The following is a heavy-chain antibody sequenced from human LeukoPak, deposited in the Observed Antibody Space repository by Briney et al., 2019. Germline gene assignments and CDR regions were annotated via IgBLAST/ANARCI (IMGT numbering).Heavy chain of an antibody. V-gene: IGHV3-30*04. J-gene: IGHJ4*02. Sequence: GGSLRLSCAASGFTFSSHAIHWVRQAPGKGLEWVAVISYDGSNKYYADSVKGRFTISRDNSKNTLYLQMNSLRAEDTAVYYCARAPKITMVRGVIFNYFDYWGQGTLVTVSS. CDR3: ARAPKITMVRGVIFNYFDY. CDR1: GFTFSSHA. D-gene: IGHD3-10*01. CDR2: ISYDGSNK.